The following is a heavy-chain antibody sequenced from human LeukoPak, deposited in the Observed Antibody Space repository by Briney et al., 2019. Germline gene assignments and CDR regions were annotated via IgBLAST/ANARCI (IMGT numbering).Heavy chain of an antibody. CDR3: ARVDYVYDAFDI. V-gene: IGHV4-34*01. CDR2: INHSGST. Sequence: SETLSLTCAVYGGSFSGYYWSWIRQPPGKGLEWIGEINHSGSTNYNPSLKSRVTISVDTSKNQFSLKLSSVTAADTAVYYCARVDYVYDAFDIWGQGTMVTVSS. CDR1: GGSFSGYY. D-gene: IGHD4-17*01. J-gene: IGHJ3*02.